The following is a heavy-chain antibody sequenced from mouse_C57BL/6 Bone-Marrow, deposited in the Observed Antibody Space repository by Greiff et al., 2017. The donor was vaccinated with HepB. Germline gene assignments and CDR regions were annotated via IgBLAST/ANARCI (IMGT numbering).Heavy chain of an antibody. CDR1: GFNIKNTY. V-gene: IGHV14-3*01. Sequence: VQLQHSVAELVRPGASVKLSCTASGFNIKNTYMHWVKQRPEQGLEWIGRIDPANGNTKYAPKFQGKATITADTSSNTAYLQLSSLTSEDTAIYYCARTLPMITTDYYAMDYWGQGTSVTVSS. J-gene: IGHJ4*01. CDR2: IDPANGNT. CDR3: ARTLPMITTDYYAMDY. D-gene: IGHD2-4*01.